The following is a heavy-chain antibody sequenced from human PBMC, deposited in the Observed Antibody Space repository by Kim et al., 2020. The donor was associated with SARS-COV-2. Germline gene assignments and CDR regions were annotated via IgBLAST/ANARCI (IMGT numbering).Heavy chain of an antibody. V-gene: IGHV3-21*01. CDR2: ISSGGSKK. J-gene: IGHJ4*02. Sequence: GGSLRLSCAASGFTFSSYGMHWVRQAPGKGLEWVSAISSGGSKKYYADSVKGRFTISRDNAKNSLYLQMNSLRAEDTAVYYCASSYSTGWYYFDYWGQG. CDR3: ASSYSTGWYYFDY. CDR1: GFTFSSYG. D-gene: IGHD6-19*01.